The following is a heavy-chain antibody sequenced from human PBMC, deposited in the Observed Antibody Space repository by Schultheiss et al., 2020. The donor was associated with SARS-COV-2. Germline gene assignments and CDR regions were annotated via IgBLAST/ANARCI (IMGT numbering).Heavy chain of an antibody. CDR3: AKGGSQPVAGLDY. CDR1: GGSISSYY. CDR2: IYYSGST. J-gene: IGHJ4*02. Sequence: SETLSLTCTVSGGSISSYYWSWIRQPPGKGLEWIGYIYYSGSTYYNPSLKSRVTISVDTSKNQFSLKLSSVTAADTAVYYCAKGGSQPVAGLDYWGQGTLVTVSS. V-gene: IGHV4-59*01. D-gene: IGHD6-19*01.